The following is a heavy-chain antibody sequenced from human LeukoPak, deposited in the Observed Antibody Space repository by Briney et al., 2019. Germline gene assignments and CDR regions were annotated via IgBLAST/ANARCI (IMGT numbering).Heavy chain of an antibody. Sequence: GGSLRLSCAASGFTFSSYAMSWVRQAPGKGPEWGSGINWDGGSTGYVDSVKGRFTISRDNGKNSLYLHMNSLRAEDTALYYCARGGFGESDYYMDVWGKGTTVTVSS. CDR3: ARGGFGESDYYMDV. CDR2: INWDGGST. J-gene: IGHJ6*03. CDR1: GFTFSSYA. D-gene: IGHD3-10*01. V-gene: IGHV3-20*04.